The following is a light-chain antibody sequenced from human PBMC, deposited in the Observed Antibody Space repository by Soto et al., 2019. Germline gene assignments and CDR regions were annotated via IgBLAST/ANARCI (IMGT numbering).Light chain of an antibody. CDR1: SSDVGGYNY. J-gene: IGLJ2*01. CDR3: SSYAGSNNFVV. V-gene: IGLV2-8*01. Sequence: SALTQPPSASGSPGQSVTISCTGTSSDVGGYNYVSWYQQHSGKAPNLMIYEVSKRPSGVPDRFSGSKSGNTASLTVSGLQAEDGADYYCSSYAGSNNFVVFGGGTKLTVL. CDR2: EVS.